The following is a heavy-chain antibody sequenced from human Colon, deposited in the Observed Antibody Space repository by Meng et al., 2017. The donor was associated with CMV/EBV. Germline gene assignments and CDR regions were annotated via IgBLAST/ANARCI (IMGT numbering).Heavy chain of an antibody. V-gene: IGHV1-2*02. CDR2: IRSDGSAT. J-gene: IGHJ4*02. CDR3: VRSSGWSLFDY. D-gene: IGHD6-19*01. Sequence: QVQLMQAGAGVKEPEASVKVSCKTSGYTFSDYYMHWVRQAPGQGLEWMGWIRSDGSATNYAQKFRGRVTMTRDASVSTAYMELSGLTSDDTAVYFCVRSSGWSLFDYWGPGALVTVSS. CDR1: GYTFSDYY.